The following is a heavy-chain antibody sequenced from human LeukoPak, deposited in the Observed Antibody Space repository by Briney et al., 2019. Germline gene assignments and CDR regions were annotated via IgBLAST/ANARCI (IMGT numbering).Heavy chain of an antibody. V-gene: IGHV4-4*07. D-gene: IGHD5-18*01. J-gene: IGHJ4*02. CDR2: IYTSGST. CDR3: ARVRNSYGYGYYFDY. Sequence: SETLSLTCTVSGGSISSYYWSWIRQPAGKGLEWIGRIYTSGSTNYNPSLKSRVTMSVDMSTNQFSLKLSSVIAADTAVYYCARVRNSYGYGYYFDYWGQGTLVTVSS. CDR1: GGSISSYY.